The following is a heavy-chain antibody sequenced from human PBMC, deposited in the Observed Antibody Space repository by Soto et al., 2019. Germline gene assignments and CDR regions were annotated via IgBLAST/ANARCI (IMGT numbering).Heavy chain of an antibody. CDR1: GFTFSDYA. CDR3: AKDFRGPGFGCYED. Sequence: PGGSLRLSCTSSGFTFSDYAMTWVRQAPGKGLEWVSSISGDGALTYYADSVKGRFSISKDSSKKTLFLQMNGLRADDTAIYYCAKDFRGPGFGCYEDWGQGTLVTVSS. J-gene: IGHJ4*02. D-gene: IGHD2-2*01. CDR2: ISGDGALT. V-gene: IGHV3-23*01.